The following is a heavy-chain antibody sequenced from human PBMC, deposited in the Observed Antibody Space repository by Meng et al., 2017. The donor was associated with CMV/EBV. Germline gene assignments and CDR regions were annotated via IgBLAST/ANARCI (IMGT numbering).Heavy chain of an antibody. J-gene: IGHJ4*02. CDR1: GGSISSYY. CDR2: IYTSGST. Sequence: QVQLQESGPGLVKPSETLSLTCTVSGGSISSYYWSWIRQPAGKGLEWIGRIYTSGSTNYNPSLKSRVTMSVDTSKNQFSLKLSFVTAADTAVYYCARHGDTAMVVGIDYWGQGTLVTVSS. D-gene: IGHD5-18*01. V-gene: IGHV4-4*07. CDR3: ARHGDTAMVVGIDY.